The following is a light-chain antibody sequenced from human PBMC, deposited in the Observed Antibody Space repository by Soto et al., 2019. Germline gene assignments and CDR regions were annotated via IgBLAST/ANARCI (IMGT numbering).Light chain of an antibody. CDR2: AAS. J-gene: IGKJ1*01. V-gene: IGKV3-20*01. Sequence: EIVLTQSPGTLSWSPGERATLCCWASQSVSSYYLAWYQQKPGQAPRLLIYAASSRATGIPDRFSGGGSGTDFTLTISRLEPEDFAVYYCQQCGSSPWTFGQGTKVEIK. CDR3: QQCGSSPWT. CDR1: QSVSSYY.